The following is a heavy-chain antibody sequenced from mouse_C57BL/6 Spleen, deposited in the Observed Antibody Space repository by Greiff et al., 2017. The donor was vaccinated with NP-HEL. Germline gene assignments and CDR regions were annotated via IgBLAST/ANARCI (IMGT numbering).Heavy chain of an antibody. Sequence: QVQLQQSGAELARPGASVKMSCKASGYTFTSYTMHWVKQRPGQGLEWIVYINPSSGYTKYNQKFKDKATLPADKSSSTAYMQLSSLTSEDSAVYYCAKLTSTAQAALDYWGQGTTLTVSS. J-gene: IGHJ2*01. V-gene: IGHV1-4*01. CDR2: INPSSGYT. CDR3: AKLTSTAQAALDY. CDR1: GYTFTSYT. D-gene: IGHD3-2*02.